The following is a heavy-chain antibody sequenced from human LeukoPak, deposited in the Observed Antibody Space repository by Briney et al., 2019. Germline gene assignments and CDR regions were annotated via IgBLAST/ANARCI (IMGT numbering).Heavy chain of an antibody. CDR3: ARAPYSAYVAY. Sequence: GGSLRLSCAASGFTFSSYAMHWVRLAPGKGLEWVSYISSSGSTKYYADSVKGRFTISRDNAKNSLYLQMSSLRAEDTAVYYCARAPYSAYVAYWGQGTLVTVSS. CDR1: GFTFSSYA. J-gene: IGHJ4*02. CDR2: ISSSGSTK. D-gene: IGHD5-12*01. V-gene: IGHV3-48*03.